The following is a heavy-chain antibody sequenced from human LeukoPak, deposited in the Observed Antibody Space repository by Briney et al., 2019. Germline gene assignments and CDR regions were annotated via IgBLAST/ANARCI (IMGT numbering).Heavy chain of an antibody. CDR2: ISYDGSNK. Sequence: GGSLRLSCAASGFTFSSYGMHWVRQAPGKGLEWVAVISYDGSNKYYADSVKGRFTISRDNAKNSLYLQMNGLRAEDTAVYYCARPSHYDSSGYLEYFQHWGQGTLVTVSS. J-gene: IGHJ1*01. D-gene: IGHD3-22*01. CDR3: ARPSHYDSSGYLEYFQH. V-gene: IGHV3-30*03. CDR1: GFTFSSYG.